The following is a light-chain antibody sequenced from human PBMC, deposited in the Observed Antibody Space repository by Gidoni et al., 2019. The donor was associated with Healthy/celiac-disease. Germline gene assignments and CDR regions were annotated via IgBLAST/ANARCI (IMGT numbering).Light chain of an antibody. Sequence: DSQMTQSPSTLSASVGDRVTSTCRASQSISSWLAWYQQKPGKAPKLLIYKASSLESGVPSRFSGSGSGTEFTLTISSLQPDDFATYYCQQYNSFWTFXHXTKVXIK. CDR1: QSISSW. V-gene: IGKV1-5*03. CDR3: QQYNSFWT. J-gene: IGKJ1*01. CDR2: KAS.